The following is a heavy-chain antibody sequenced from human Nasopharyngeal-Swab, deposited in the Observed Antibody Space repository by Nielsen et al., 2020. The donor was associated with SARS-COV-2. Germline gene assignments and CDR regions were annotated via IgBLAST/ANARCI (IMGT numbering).Heavy chain of an antibody. CDR1: GGTFSSYA. CDR3: ARDDKRYCTNGVCYMSGGMDV. CDR2: IIPILGIA. V-gene: IGHV1-69*10. J-gene: IGHJ6*02. Sequence: SVKVSCKASGGTFSSYAISWVRQAPGQGLEWMGGIIPILGIANYAQKFQGRVTITADKSTSTAYMELSSLRSEDTAVYYCARDDKRYCTNGVCYMSGGMDVWGQGTTVTVSS. D-gene: IGHD2-8*01.